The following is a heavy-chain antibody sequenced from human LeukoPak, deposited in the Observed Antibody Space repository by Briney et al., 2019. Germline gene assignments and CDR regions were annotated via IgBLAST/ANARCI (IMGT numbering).Heavy chain of an antibody. CDR3: ARSRGYSYGPPDTKYYFDY. CDR1: GFTFSSYW. V-gene: IGHV3-7*03. J-gene: IGHJ4*02. Sequence: PGGSLRLSCAASGFTFSSYWMSWVRQAPGKGLEWVANIKQDGSEKYYVDSVKGRFTISRDNAKNSLYLQMNSLRAEDTAVYYCARSRGYSYGPPDTKYYFDYWGQGTLVTVSS. D-gene: IGHD5-18*01. CDR2: IKQDGSEK.